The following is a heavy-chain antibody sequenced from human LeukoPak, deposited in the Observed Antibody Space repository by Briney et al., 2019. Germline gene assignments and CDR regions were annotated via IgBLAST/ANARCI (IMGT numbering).Heavy chain of an antibody. CDR3: AREVLGYCSGGGCHNWFDP. D-gene: IGHD2-15*01. CDR1: GDSITGYY. Sequence: SETLSLTCTVSGDSITGYYWSWIRQPPGKGLEWIGYIYYSGSTNYNPSLKSRVTISVDTSKNQFSLKLSSVTAADTAVYYCAREVLGYCSGGGCHNWFDPWGQGTLVTVSS. V-gene: IGHV4-59*01. J-gene: IGHJ5*02. CDR2: IYYSGST.